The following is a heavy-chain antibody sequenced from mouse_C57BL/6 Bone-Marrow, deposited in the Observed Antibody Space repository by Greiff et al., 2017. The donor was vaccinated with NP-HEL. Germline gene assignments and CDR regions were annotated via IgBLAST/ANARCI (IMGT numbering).Heavy chain of an antibody. CDR2: INPYNGGT. CDR1: GYTFTDYY. Sequence: EVQLQQSGPVLVKPGASVEMSCKASGYTFTDYYMNWVKQSHGKSLEWIGVINPYNGGTSYNQKFKGKATLTVDKSSSTAYMELNSLTSEDSAVYYCARSLTTVVVHYFDYWGQGTTLTVSS. J-gene: IGHJ2*01. CDR3: ARSLTTVVVHYFDY. D-gene: IGHD1-1*01. V-gene: IGHV1-19*01.